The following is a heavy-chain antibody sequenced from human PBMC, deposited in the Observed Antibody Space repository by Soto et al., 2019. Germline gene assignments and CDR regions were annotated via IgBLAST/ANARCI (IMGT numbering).Heavy chain of an antibody. J-gene: IGHJ4*02. CDR3: VKPPAYYIDSNAYYPV. CDR1: GYTFTTYA. D-gene: IGHD3-22*01. CDR2: INAGNGNT. Sequence: ASVKVSCKASGYTFTTYAMHWVRQAPGQRLEWMGWINAGNGNTKYSQKFQGRFTISRDNSKNTLYLQMNSLRDEDTAEYYCVKPPAYYIDSNAYYPVWGQGTLVTVSS. V-gene: IGHV1-3*01.